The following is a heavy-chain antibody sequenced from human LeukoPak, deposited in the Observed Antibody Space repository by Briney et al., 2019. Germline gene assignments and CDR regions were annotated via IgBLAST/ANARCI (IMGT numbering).Heavy chain of an antibody. V-gene: IGHV1-2*02. J-gene: IGHJ5*02. CDR3: ARERRRRVAAAGTKELRSWFDP. D-gene: IGHD6-13*01. CDR2: INPNSGGT. Sequence: ASVKVSCKASGYTFTGYYMHWVRQAPGQGLEWMGWINPNSGGTNYAQKFQGRVTMTRDTSISTAYMELSRLRSDDTAVYYCARERRRRVAAAGTKELRSWFDPWGQGTLVTVSS. CDR1: GYTFTGYY.